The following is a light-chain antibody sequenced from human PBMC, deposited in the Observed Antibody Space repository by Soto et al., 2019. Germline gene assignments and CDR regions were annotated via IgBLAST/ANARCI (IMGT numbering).Light chain of an antibody. V-gene: IGKV1-39*01. Sequence: DIQMTQSPSSLSASVGDRVTITCRASQSISSYLNWYQQKPGKAPKILIYAASSLQSGVPSSFSGSGSGTDFTLTISSLQPEDFATYYCQQSYSTLPLTFGGGTKVDIK. CDR1: QSISSY. J-gene: IGKJ4*01. CDR2: AAS. CDR3: QQSYSTLPLT.